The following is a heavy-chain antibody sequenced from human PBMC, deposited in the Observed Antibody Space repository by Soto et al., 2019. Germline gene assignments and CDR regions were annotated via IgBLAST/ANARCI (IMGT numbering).Heavy chain of an antibody. CDR2: ISGSGGST. V-gene: IGHV3-23*01. CDR1: GFTFSSYA. Sequence: GGSLRLSCAASGFTFSSYAMSWVRQAPGKGLEWVSAISGSGGSTYYADSVKGRFTISRDNSKNTLYLQMNSLRAEDTAVYYCAKSLYSSGWYGGYYYYGMDVWGQGTTVTVSS. CDR3: AKSLYSSGWYGGYYYYGMDV. D-gene: IGHD6-19*01. J-gene: IGHJ6*02.